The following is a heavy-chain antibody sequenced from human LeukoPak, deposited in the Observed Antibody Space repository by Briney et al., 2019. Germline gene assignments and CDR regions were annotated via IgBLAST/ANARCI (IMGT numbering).Heavy chain of an antibody. CDR1: GFTFDDYA. Sequence: GGSLRLSCAASGFTFDDYAMHWVRQAPGKGLEWVSGISWNSGSIGYADSVKGRFTISRDNAKNTLYLQMNSLRAEDTAVYYCAKERRIAAAANYWGQGTLVTVSS. CDR3: AKERRIAAAANY. CDR2: ISWNSGSI. V-gene: IGHV3-9*01. J-gene: IGHJ4*02. D-gene: IGHD6-13*01.